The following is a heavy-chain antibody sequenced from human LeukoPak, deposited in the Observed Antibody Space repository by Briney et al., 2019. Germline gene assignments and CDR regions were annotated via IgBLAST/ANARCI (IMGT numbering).Heavy chain of an antibody. CDR1: GGTFSSNA. D-gene: IGHD5-24*01. Sequence: ASVKVSCKASGGTFSSNAISWVRQAPGQGLEWMGGIIPIFGTANYAQKFQGRVTITADESTSTAYMELSSLRSEDTAVYYCARDRGDGYNYDYWGQGTLVTVSS. CDR3: ARDRGDGYNYDY. V-gene: IGHV1-69*13. J-gene: IGHJ4*02. CDR2: IIPIFGTA.